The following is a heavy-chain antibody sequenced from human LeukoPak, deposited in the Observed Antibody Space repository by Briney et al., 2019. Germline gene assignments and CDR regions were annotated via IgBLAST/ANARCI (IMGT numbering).Heavy chain of an antibody. V-gene: IGHV3-74*01. D-gene: IGHD6-13*01. CDR2: INSDASST. Sequence: PGGSLRLSCAASGFTFSGYWMHWVRQAPGKGLVWVSRINSDASSTSYADSVKGRFTISRDNSKNTLYLQMNSLRAEDTAVYYCAKPQAAAKYYFDYWGQGTLVTVSS. CDR1: GFTFSGYW. J-gene: IGHJ4*02. CDR3: AKPQAAAKYYFDY.